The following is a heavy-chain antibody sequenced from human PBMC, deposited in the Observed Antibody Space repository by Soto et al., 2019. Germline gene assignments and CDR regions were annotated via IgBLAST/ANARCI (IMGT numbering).Heavy chain of an antibody. D-gene: IGHD5-18*01. CDR1: GGSFSCYY. J-gene: IGHJ4*02. CDR2: INHSGST. CDR3: ARGYSYGYFDY. Sequence: SETLSLTCAVYGGSFSCYYWSWIRQPPGKGLEWIGEINHSGSTNYNPSLKSRVTISVDTSKNQFSLKLSSVTAADTAVYYCARGYSYGYFDYWGQGTLVTVSS. V-gene: IGHV4-34*01.